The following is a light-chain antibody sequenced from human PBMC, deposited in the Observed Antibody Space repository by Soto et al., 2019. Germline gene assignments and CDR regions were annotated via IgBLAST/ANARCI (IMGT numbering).Light chain of an antibody. V-gene: IGKV3-15*01. CDR3: HPYNTWPPT. CDR1: QSVNNN. Sequence: ERLRRQSPDTKTMSPGERATLFCRASQSVNNNLAWYQRKPGQVPRLLFSGASTRAIGVPARFSGSGSGTEFTLTISSLQSEDFAVYYCHPYNTWPPTFAQGTKVDIK. CDR2: GAS. J-gene: IGKJ1*01.